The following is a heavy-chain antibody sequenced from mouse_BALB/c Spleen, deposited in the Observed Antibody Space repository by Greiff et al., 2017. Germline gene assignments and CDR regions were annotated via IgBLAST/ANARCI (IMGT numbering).Heavy chain of an antibody. CDR2: ISSGGSYT. CDR3: TNNYGSSRYWYFDV. J-gene: IGHJ1*01. Sequence: EVKLMESGGGLVKPGGSLKLSCAASGFTFSSYTMSWVRQTPEKRLEWVATISSGGSYTYYPDSVKGRFTISRDNAKNTLYLQMSSLKSEDTAMYYCTNNYGSSRYWYFDVWGAGTTVTVSS. CDR1: GFTFSSYT. V-gene: IGHV5-6-4*01. D-gene: IGHD1-1*01.